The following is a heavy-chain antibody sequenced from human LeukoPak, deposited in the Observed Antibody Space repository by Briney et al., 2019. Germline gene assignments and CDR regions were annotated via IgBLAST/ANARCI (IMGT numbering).Heavy chain of an antibody. D-gene: IGHD3-22*01. CDR2: ISGSGGST. CDR1: GFTFSSYA. V-gene: IGHV3-23*01. J-gene: IGHJ4*01. Sequence: GGSLRLSCAASGFTFSSYAMSWVRQAPGKGLEWVSAISGSGGSTYYADSVKGRFTISRDNSKNTLYLPMNSLRAEDTAVYYCARGFDTCGYHYEYFDYWGQGTMVTVSS. CDR3: ARGFDTCGYHYEYFDY.